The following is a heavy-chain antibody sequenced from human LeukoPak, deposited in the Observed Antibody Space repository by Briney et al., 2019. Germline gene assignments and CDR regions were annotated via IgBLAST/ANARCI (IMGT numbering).Heavy chain of an antibody. Sequence: SQTLSLTCTVSGGSISSGDFYWSWIRQPPGKGLEWIGEINHSGSTNYNPSLKSRVTISVDTSKNQFSLKLSSVTAADTAVYYCARLRRGYSGYKVGGTGFDPWGQGTLVTVSS. V-gene: IGHV4-30-4*08. CDR1: GGSISSGDFY. D-gene: IGHD5-12*01. CDR3: ARLRRGYSGYKVGGTGFDP. CDR2: INHSGST. J-gene: IGHJ5*02.